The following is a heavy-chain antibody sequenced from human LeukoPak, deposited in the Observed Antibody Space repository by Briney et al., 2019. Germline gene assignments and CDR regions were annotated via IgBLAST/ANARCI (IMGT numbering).Heavy chain of an antibody. J-gene: IGHJ4*02. CDR3: ARGRPWIQLWYLEYFDY. CDR1: DGTYSVYY. V-gene: IGHV4-34*01. Sequence: SSTLSLIYALFDGTYSVYYECWIPPPAPTGVEGIGENNHSGSTNYNPSRKSRVTISVDTSKNQFSLKLSSVTAADTAVYYCARGRPWIQLWYLEYFDYWGQGTLVTVSS. CDR2: NNHSGST. D-gene: IGHD5-18*01.